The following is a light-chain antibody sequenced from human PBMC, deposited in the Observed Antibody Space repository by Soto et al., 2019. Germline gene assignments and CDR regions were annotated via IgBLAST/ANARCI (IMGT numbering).Light chain of an antibody. J-gene: IGKJ5*01. V-gene: IGKV3-11*01. Sequence: EIVLTQSPATLSFSSGERATLSFRASQSVSSYLAWYQQKPGQAPRLLIYDASNRATGIPARFSGSGSGTDFTLTISSLEPEDFAVYYCQQRSNWPRSITFGQGTRLEI. CDR3: QQRSNWPRSIT. CDR2: DAS. CDR1: QSVSSY.